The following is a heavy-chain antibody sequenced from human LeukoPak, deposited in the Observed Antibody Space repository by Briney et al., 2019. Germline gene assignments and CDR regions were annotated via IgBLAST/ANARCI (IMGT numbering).Heavy chain of an antibody. J-gene: IGHJ5*02. CDR2: IGYDGSNK. CDR1: GFTFSSYG. Sequence: GGSLRLSCAASGFTFSSYGMHWVRQAPGKGLEWVAVIGYDGSNKYYADSVKGRFTISRDNSKNTLYLQRNSLRAEDTAVYYCARGSYYYDSSGYSQFDPWGQGTLVTVSS. D-gene: IGHD3-22*01. V-gene: IGHV3-33*01. CDR3: ARGSYYYDSSGYSQFDP.